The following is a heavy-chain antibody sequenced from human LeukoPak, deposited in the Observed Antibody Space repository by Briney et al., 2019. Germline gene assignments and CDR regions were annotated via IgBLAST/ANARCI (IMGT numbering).Heavy chain of an antibody. CDR2: ISGSGGST. Sequence: GGSLRLSCAASGFTFTTYAMSWVRQAPGKGLEWVSAISGSGGSTKYADSVKGRFTISRDTSKNTLYLQMNSLRAEDTAVYYCAKDGALTGDPFYEHYWGQGTLVTVSS. CDR1: GFTFTTYA. V-gene: IGHV3-23*01. CDR3: AKDGALTGDPFYEHY. J-gene: IGHJ4*02. D-gene: IGHD7-27*01.